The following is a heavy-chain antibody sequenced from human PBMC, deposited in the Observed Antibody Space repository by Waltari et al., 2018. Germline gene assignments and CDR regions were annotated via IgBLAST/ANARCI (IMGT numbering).Heavy chain of an antibody. CDR1: GGTLSSYT. Sequence: QVQLVQSVAEVKKPGSSVKVSCKASGGTLSSYTVTWVRQAPGQGLEWMGSIIPVLGSSKYAQSLQARLKITVDQSTNTGYMELKSLRPEDTGVYYCARSGEMKGTVDYWGQGTLVTVSS. J-gene: IGHJ4*02. CDR2: IIPVLGSS. CDR3: ARSGEMKGTVDY. D-gene: IGHD1-1*01. V-gene: IGHV1-69*02.